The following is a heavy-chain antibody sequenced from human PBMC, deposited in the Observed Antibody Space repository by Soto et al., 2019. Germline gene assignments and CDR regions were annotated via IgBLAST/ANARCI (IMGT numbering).Heavy chain of an antibody. CDR2: ISAYNGNT. CDR1: GYTFTSYG. D-gene: IGHD2-2*01. Sequence: ASVKVSCKASGYTFTSYGISWVRQAPGQGLEWMGWISAYNGNTNYAQKLQGRVTMTTDTSTSTAYMELRSLRSEDTAVYYCAREAHFIVVVPAALDALDIWGQGTMVTVSS. J-gene: IGHJ3*02. CDR3: AREAHFIVVVPAALDALDI. V-gene: IGHV1-18*01.